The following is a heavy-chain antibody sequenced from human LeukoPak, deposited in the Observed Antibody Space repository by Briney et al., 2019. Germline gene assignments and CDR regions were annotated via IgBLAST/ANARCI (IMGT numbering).Heavy chain of an antibody. CDR2: ISTSGGTI. CDR3: ARDHVGWLDP. V-gene: IGHV3-11*04. J-gene: IGHJ5*02. D-gene: IGHD1-26*01. CDR1: RLSFSDYY. Sequence: PGGCLRLSCAASRLSFSDYYMSWIRQSPGKGLEWVSYISTSGGTIYYADSVKGRFTISRDNAKNSLYLQMNSLRAEGTAVYYCARDHVGWLDPLVRGILVTVSS.